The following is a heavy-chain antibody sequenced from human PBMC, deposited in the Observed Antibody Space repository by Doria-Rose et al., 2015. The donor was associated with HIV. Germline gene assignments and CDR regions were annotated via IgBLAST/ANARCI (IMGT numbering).Heavy chain of an antibody. J-gene: IGHJ6*02. CDR3: ARGLLRGGWNDVDYYYGMDV. Sequence: QVQLQQWGAGLVKPSETLSLTCAVFGGSFSGYYWSWIRQPPGKGLEWIGEINHSGSTNYKTSLTSRVTICRDTSKNLSALKLSSETAADTAVYYCARGLLRGGWNDVDYYYGMDVWGQGTTVTVSS. D-gene: IGHD1-1*01. CDR2: INHSGST. CDR1: GGSFSGYY. V-gene: IGHV4-34*01.